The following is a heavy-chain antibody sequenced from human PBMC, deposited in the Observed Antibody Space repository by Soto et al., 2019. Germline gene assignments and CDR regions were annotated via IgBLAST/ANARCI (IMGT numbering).Heavy chain of an antibody. CDR3: ARAEIYYDSSGYVYAFDI. CDR2: IYYSGST. J-gene: IGHJ3*02. V-gene: IGHV4-31*03. D-gene: IGHD3-22*01. CDR1: GGSISSGDYY. Sequence: SETLSLTCTVSGGSISSGDYYWSWIRQHPGKGLEWIGYIYYSGSTYYNPSLKSRVTISVDTSKNQFSLKLSSVTAADTAVYYCARAEIYYDSSGYVYAFDIWGQGTMVTVS.